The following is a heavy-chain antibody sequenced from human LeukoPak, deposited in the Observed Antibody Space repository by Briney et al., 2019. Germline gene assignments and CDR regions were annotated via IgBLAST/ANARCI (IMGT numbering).Heavy chain of an antibody. V-gene: IGHV1-2*02. CDR1: GYTFTGYY. Sequence: ASVKVSCKASGYTFTGYYMHWVRQAPGQGLEWMGWINPNSGGTNYAQKFQGRVTMTRDTSTSTAYMELSRLRSDDTAVYYCARAIVVDREFDYWGQGTLVTVSS. D-gene: IGHD2-15*01. CDR3: ARAIVVDREFDY. CDR2: INPNSGGT. J-gene: IGHJ4*02.